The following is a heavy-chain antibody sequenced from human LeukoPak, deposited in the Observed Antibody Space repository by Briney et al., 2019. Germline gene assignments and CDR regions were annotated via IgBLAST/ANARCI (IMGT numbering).Heavy chain of an antibody. CDR2: INPRGGST. D-gene: IGHD5-24*01. Sequence: ASVKVSCKASGYTFTSHFMHWVRQAPGQGLEWMGIINPRGGSTSYTQKFQGRVTMTRDTSTSTVYMELSSLRSEDTAVYYCARGFWALRDLDYWGQGTLVTVSS. CDR3: ARGFWALRDLDY. CDR1: GYTFTSHF. J-gene: IGHJ4*02. V-gene: IGHV1-46*01.